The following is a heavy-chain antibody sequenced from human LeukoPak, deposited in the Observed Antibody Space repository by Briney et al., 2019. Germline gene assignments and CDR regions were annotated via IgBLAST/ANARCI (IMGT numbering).Heavy chain of an antibody. CDR2: IKQDGSEK. D-gene: IGHD5-12*01. J-gene: IGHJ6*03. Sequence: QPGGSLRLSCATSGFTFSSYCMSWVRQAPGKGLEWVANIKQDGSEKYYVDSVKGRFTISRDNAKNSLYLQMNSLRAEDTAVYYCASRAGGYSGYRLLEYYYYMDVWGKGTTVTVSS. CDR3: ASRAGGYSGYRLLEYYYYMDV. CDR1: GFTFSSYC. V-gene: IGHV3-7*01.